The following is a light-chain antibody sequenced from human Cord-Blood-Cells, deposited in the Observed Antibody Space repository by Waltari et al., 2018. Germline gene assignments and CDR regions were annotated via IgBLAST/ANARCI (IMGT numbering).Light chain of an antibody. Sequence: QSALTQPGSVSGSPGQSSTISCTGTNSDVGSYNLVSLYQQPPGKAPKRMIYEGSKRPSGVSNRFSGSKSGNTASLTISGLQAEDEADYYCCSYAGSSTVVFGGGTKLTVL. CDR1: NSDVGSYNL. CDR2: EGS. V-gene: IGLV2-23*01. J-gene: IGLJ2*01. CDR3: CSYAGSSTVV.